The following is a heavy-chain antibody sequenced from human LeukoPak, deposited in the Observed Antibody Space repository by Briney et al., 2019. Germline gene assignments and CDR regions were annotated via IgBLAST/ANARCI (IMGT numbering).Heavy chain of an antibody. Sequence: RGQXXXXIGWXVVGSGNTNYAQKFQERVTITRDMSTSTAYMELSSLRSEDTAVYYCAARDSSGYYYYYYGMDVWGQGTTVTVSS. CDR3: AARDSSGYYYYYYGMDV. D-gene: IGHD3-22*01. J-gene: IGHJ6*02. CDR2: XVVGSGNT. V-gene: IGHV1-58*01.